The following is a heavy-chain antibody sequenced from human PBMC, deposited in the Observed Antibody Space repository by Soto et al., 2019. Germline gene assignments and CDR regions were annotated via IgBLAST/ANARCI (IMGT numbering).Heavy chain of an antibody. J-gene: IGHJ6*02. CDR3: TTGSVEGV. CDR1: VLTISNAW. CDR2: IKTNTEGGTT. V-gene: IGHV3-15*07. Sequence: EVQLVESGGGFIYPGGSLRLSCAASVLTISNAWMNWVRQAPGKGLEWVGRIKTNTEGGTTDYAAAVKGRFTVSRDDSKNTLYLQMNSLKTEDTAVYYCTTGSVEGVWGQGTTVTVSS. D-gene: IGHD2-15*01.